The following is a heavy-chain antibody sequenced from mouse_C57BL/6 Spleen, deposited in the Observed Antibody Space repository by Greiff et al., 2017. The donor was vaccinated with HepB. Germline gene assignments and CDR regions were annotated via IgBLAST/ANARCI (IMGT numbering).Heavy chain of an antibody. Sequence: EVQVVESGPGLVKPSQSLSLTCSVTGYSITSGYYWNWIRQFPGNKLEWMGYISYDGSNNYNPSLKNRISITRDTSKNQFFLKLNSVTTEDTATYYCAREDYDISYWGQGTTLTVSS. D-gene: IGHD2-4*01. CDR2: ISYDGSN. CDR3: AREDYDISY. V-gene: IGHV3-6*01. CDR1: GYSITSGYY. J-gene: IGHJ2*01.